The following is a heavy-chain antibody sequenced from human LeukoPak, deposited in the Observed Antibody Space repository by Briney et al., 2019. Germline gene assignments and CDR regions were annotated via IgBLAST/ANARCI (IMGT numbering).Heavy chain of an antibody. CDR2: IYYSGST. J-gene: IGHJ4*02. Sequence: SQTLSLTCTVSGGSISSGGYYWSWIRQHPEKGLEWIGYIYYSGSTYYNPSLKSRVTISVDTSKNQFSLKLSSVTAADTAVYYCARGSTMVRGVIFSYFDYWGQGTLVTVSS. D-gene: IGHD3-10*01. V-gene: IGHV4-31*03. CDR3: ARGSTMVRGVIFSYFDY. CDR1: GGSISSGGYY.